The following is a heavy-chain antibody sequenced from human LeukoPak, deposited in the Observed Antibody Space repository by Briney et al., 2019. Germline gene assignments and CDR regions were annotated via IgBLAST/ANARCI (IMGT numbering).Heavy chain of an antibody. CDR3: ARRTVELAYYYYMDV. Sequence: GGSLRLSCAASGFTVSSNYMSWVRQAPGKGLEWVSVIYSGGSTYYADSVKGRLTISRDNSKNTLYLQMNSLRAEDTAVYYCARRTVELAYYYYMDVWGKGTTVTVSS. D-gene: IGHD2-8*02. J-gene: IGHJ6*03. CDR2: IYSGGST. CDR1: GFTVSSNY. V-gene: IGHV3-66*02.